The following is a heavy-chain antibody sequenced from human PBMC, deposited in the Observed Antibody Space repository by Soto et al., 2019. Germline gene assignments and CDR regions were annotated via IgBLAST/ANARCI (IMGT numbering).Heavy chain of an antibody. J-gene: IGHJ5*02. V-gene: IGHV1-2*02. CDR3: ARAGIEALPWFVH. CDR1: GYTFTGYY. Sequence: ASVKVSCKASGYTFTGYYMHWVRQAPGQGLEWMGWINPNSGGTNYAQKFEVRVIMTRDTSISTAYMELSRLRSDDTAVYYCARAGIEALPWFVHWCQGTLVTVSS. CDR2: INPNSGGT. D-gene: IGHD1-1*01.